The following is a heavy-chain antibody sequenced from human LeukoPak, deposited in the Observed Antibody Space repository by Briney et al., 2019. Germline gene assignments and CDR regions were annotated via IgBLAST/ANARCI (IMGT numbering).Heavy chain of an antibody. CDR2: IYYSGST. J-gene: IGHJ3*02. D-gene: IGHD6-13*01. Sequence: SETLSLTCTVSGGSISSYYWSWIRQPPGKGLEWIGYIYYSGSTNYNPSLKSRVTISVDTSKNQFSLKLSSVTAADTAVYYCARGYSSSWSRLIGAFDIWGQGTMVTVSS. CDR3: ARGYSSSWSRLIGAFDI. CDR1: GGSISSYY. V-gene: IGHV4-59*08.